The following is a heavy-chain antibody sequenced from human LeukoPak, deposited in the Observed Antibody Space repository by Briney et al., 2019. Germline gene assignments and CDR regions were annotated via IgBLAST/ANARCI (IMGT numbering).Heavy chain of an antibody. J-gene: IGHJ4*02. Sequence: ASVKVSCKASRYTFTGYYMHWVRQAPGQGLEWMGWINPNSGGTNYAQKFQGWVTMTRDTSISTAYMELSRLRSDDTAVYYCARDSSGAPLYFFDYWGQGTLVTVSS. CDR1: RYTFTGYY. CDR2: INPNSGGT. CDR3: ARDSSGAPLYFFDY. V-gene: IGHV1-2*04. D-gene: IGHD3-22*01.